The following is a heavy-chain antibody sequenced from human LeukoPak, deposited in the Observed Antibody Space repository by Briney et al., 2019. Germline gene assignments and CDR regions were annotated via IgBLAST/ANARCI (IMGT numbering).Heavy chain of an antibody. CDR3: ARDPPVAAAGGDY. Sequence: GGSLRLSCAASGFTFSSYWMSWVRQAPGKGLEWVANIKQDGSEKYYVDSVKGRFTISRDNAKNTLYLQMNSLRAEDTAVYYCARDPPVAAAGGDYWGQGTLVIVSS. J-gene: IGHJ4*02. V-gene: IGHV3-7*01. CDR1: GFTFSSYW. CDR2: IKQDGSEK. D-gene: IGHD6-13*01.